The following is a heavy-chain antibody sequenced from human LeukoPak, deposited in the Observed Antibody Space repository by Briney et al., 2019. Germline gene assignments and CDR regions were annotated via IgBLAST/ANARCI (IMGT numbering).Heavy chain of an antibody. CDR3: TTIKDWFDP. J-gene: IGHJ5*02. D-gene: IGHD1-14*01. CDR2: IRYDGSNK. Sequence: GGSLRLSCAASGFTFSSYGMHWVRQAPGKGLEWVAFIRYDGSNKYYADSVKGRFTISRDNSKNTLYLQMNSLRAEDTAVYYCTTIKDWFDPWGQGTLSPSPQ. V-gene: IGHV3-30*02. CDR1: GFTFSSYG.